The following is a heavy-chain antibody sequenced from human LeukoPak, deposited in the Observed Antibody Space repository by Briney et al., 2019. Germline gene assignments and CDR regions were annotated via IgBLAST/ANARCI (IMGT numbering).Heavy chain of an antibody. CDR3: ARGRGPPVFFDI. CDR1: GFTFSSYA. V-gene: IGHV3-64*01. Sequence: GGSLRLSCAASGFTFSSYAMHWVRQAPGKGLEYVSAISSNGGSTYYANSVKGRFTISRDNSKNTLYLQMGSLRAEDMAVYYCARGRGPPVFFDIWGQGTMVTVSS. D-gene: IGHD5/OR15-5a*01. CDR2: ISSNGGST. J-gene: IGHJ3*02.